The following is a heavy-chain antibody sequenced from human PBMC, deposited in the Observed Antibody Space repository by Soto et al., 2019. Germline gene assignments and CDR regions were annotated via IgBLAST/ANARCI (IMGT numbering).Heavy chain of an antibody. CDR2: ISAYNGNT. Sequence: ASVKVSCKASGYSFTSYGISWVRQAPGQGLEWMGWISAYNGNTNYAQKLQGRVTMTTDTSISTAYMELSSLRSEDTAVYYCARGYYYDSSGYHDDAFDIWGQGTMVTVSS. V-gene: IGHV1-18*01. J-gene: IGHJ3*02. CDR3: ARGYYYDSSGYHDDAFDI. CDR1: GYSFTSYG. D-gene: IGHD3-22*01.